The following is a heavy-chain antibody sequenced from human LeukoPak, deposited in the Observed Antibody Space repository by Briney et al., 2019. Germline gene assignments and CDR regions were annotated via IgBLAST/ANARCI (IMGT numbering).Heavy chain of an antibody. Sequence: PGGSLRLSCAASGFTFSSYWMHWVRHAPGKGLVWVSRINSDGSSTSYADSVKGRFTISRDNAKNTLYLQMNSLRAEDTAVYYCARDSYCGGDCYSSPNYYYYGMDVWGQGTTVTVSS. J-gene: IGHJ6*02. CDR3: ARDSYCGGDCYSSPNYYYYGMDV. CDR1: GFTFSSYW. D-gene: IGHD2-21*02. V-gene: IGHV3-74*01. CDR2: INSDGSST.